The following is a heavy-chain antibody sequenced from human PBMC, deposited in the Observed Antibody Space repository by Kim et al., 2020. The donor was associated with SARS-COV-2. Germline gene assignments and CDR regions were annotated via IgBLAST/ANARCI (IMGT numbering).Heavy chain of an antibody. Sequence: TYYPDPVKCRFTISRDNSQNTLYLQMNSLRPEDTAVYYCASRSGWATSDYWGQGTLVTVSS. D-gene: IGHD5-12*01. J-gene: IGHJ4*02. V-gene: IGHV3-66*01. CDR2: T. CDR3: ASRSGWATSDY.